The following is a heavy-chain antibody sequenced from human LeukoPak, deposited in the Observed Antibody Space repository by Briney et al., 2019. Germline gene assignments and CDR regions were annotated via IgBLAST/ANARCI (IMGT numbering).Heavy chain of an antibody. CDR3: ARDLQAVAGTTHFDY. D-gene: IGHD6-19*01. J-gene: IGHJ4*02. CDR1: GYTFTGYY. V-gene: IGHV1-18*04. Sequence: GASVKVSCKASGYTFTGYYMHWVRQAPGQGLEWMGWISAYNGNTNYAQKLQGRVTMTRDTSTSTVYMELSSLRSEDTAVYYCARDLQAVAGTTHFDYWGQGTLVTVSS. CDR2: ISAYNGNT.